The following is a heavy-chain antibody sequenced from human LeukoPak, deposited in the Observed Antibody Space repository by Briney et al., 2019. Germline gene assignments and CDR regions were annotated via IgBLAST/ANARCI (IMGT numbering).Heavy chain of an antibody. CDR2: ISGSGGST. J-gene: IGHJ4*02. CDR1: GFTFSSYA. V-gene: IGHV3-23*01. D-gene: IGHD3-22*01. CDR3: AKDIDITMIVVVIPNFDH. Sequence: GGSLRLSCAASGFTFSSYAMSRVRQAPGKGLEWVSAISGSGGSTYYADSVKGRFTISRDNSKNTLYLQMNCLRAEDTAVYYCAKDIDITMIVVVIPNFDHWGQGTLVTVSS.